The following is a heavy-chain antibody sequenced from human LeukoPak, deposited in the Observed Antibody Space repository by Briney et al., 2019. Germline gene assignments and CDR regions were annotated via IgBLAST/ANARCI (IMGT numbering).Heavy chain of an antibody. CDR2: IRGKAYGGTT. J-gene: IGHJ4*02. V-gene: IGHV3-49*03. CDR3: TKYSGRIDY. Sequence: GGSLRPSCTSSGFTFGDYAMSWFRQAPGKGLEWVAFIRGKAYGGTTEYAASVKGRFIISRDDSKSIAYLQMNSLKTEDTAVYYCTKYSGRIDYWGQGTLVTVSS. D-gene: IGHD5-18*01. CDR1: GFTFGDYA.